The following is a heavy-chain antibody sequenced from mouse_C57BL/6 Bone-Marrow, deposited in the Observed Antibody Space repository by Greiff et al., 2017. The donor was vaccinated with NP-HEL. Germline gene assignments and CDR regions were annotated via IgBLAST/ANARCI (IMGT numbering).Heavy chain of an antibody. V-gene: IGHV1-55*01. CDR3: ASYGSSYFACFAY. CDR1: GYTFTSYW. D-gene: IGHD1-1*01. CDR2: IYPGSGST. J-gene: IGHJ3*01. Sequence: QVQLQQPGAELVKPGASVKMSCKASGYTFTSYWITWVKQRPGQGLEWIGDIYPGSGSTNYNEKFKSKATLTVDTSSSTAYMQLSSLTSEDSAVYYCASYGSSYFACFAYWGQGTLVTVSA.